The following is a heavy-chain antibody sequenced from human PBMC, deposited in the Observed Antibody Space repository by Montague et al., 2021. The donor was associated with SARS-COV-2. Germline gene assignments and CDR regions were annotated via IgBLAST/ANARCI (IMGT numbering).Heavy chain of an antibody. CDR1: DFTFSDYS. CDR3: ARRRIKVILLVLPAPHLDV. J-gene: IGHJ6*04. Sequence: SLRLSCAASDFTFSDYSMTWVRQAPGKGLEWVSFITGSGSTTYYADSVKGRFTISRDNSRSTLYLQMNSLRVEDTAVYYCARRRIKVILLVLPAPHLDVWGKGTTVTVSS. CDR2: ITGSGSTT. D-gene: IGHD2-21*02. V-gene: IGHV3-23*01.